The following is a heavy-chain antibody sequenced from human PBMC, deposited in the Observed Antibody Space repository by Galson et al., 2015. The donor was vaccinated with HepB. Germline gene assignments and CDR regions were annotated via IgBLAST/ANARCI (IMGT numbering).Heavy chain of an antibody. J-gene: IGHJ4*02. D-gene: IGHD3-22*01. CDR1: GGTFSSYT. V-gene: IGHV1-69*02. CDR3: ARGTYYYDSSGYYYFDY. CDR2: IIPILGIA. Sequence: SVKVSCKASGGTFSSYTISWVRQAPGQGLEWMGRIIPILGIANYAQKFQGRVTITADKSTSTAYMELSSLRSEDTAVYYCARGTYYYDSSGYYYFDYWGQGTLVTVSS.